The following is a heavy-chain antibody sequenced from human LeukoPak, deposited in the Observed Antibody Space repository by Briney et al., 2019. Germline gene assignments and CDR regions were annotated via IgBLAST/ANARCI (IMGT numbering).Heavy chain of an antibody. CDR1: GYTFTGYY. D-gene: IGHD3-3*01. V-gene: IGHV1-2*02. CDR2: INPNSGGT. CDR3: AREALWSGYRYYYYYMDV. Sequence: GASVKVSCKASGYTFTGYYMHWVRQAPGQGLEWMGWINPNSGGTNYAQKLQGRVTMTTDTSTSTAYMELRSLRSDDTAVYYCAREALWSGYRYYYYYMDVWGKGTTVTVSS. J-gene: IGHJ6*03.